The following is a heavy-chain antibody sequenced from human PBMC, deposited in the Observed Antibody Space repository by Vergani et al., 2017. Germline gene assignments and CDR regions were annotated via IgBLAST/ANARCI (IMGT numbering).Heavy chain of an antibody. CDR3: ARVYDGGNSLSFDY. J-gene: IGHJ4*02. V-gene: IGHV4-59*01. CDR2: IYYSGST. CDR1: GGSISSYY. Sequence: QVQLQESGPGLVKPSETLSLTCTVSGGSISSYYWSWIRQPPGQGLEWIGYIYYSGSTNYNPSLKSRVTISVDTSKNQFSLKLSSVTAADTAVYYCARVYDGGNSLSFDYWGQGTLVTVSS. D-gene: IGHD4-23*01.